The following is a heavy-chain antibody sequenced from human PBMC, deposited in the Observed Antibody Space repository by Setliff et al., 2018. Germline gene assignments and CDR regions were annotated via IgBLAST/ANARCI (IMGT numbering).Heavy chain of an antibody. CDR3: VRESRSTWYRRDF. CDR2: ISHSGST. CDR1: GSSISNDYY. Sequence: SETLSLTCGVSGSSISNDYYWGWIRQPPGRGLEWIGIISHSGSTDYNPSLKSRVTISLDKSRNQFSLHLNSVTASDTAVYYCVRESRSTWYRRDFWGQGTLVTVSS. D-gene: IGHD6-13*01. V-gene: IGHV4-38-2*02. J-gene: IGHJ4*02.